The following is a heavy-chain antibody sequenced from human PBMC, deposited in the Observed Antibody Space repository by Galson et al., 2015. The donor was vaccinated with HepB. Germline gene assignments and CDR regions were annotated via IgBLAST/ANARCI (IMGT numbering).Heavy chain of an antibody. CDR2: MNPNSGNT. Sequence: SVKVSCKASGYTFTSYDINWVRQATGQGLEWMGWMNPNSGNTGYAQKFQGRVTMARNTSISTAYMELSSLRSEDTAVYYCARGPITAGSPPGWAAFLPYTYYYYYYGMDVWGQGTTVTVSS. V-gene: IGHV1-8*01. J-gene: IGHJ6*02. CDR3: ARGPITAGSPPGWAAFLPYTYYYYYYGMDV. CDR1: GYTFTSYD. D-gene: IGHD1-1*01.